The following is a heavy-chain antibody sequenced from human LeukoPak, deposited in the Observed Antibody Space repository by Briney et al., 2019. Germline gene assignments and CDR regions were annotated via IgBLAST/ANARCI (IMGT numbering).Heavy chain of an antibody. CDR1: GFTFSSYA. CDR2: ISTSSSPI. V-gene: IGHV3-48*02. CDR3: ARGNSMDY. J-gene: IGHJ4*02. Sequence: GGSLRLSCAASGFTFSSYAMHWVRQAPGKGLEWVSFISTSSSPIYYADSVKGRFTISRDNAKNSLSLQMNSLRDEDTAVYFCARGNSMDYWGQGTLVTVSS. D-gene: IGHD1-1*01.